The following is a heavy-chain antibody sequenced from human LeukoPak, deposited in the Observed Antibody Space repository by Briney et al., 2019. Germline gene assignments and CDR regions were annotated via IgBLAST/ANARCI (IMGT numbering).Heavy chain of an antibody. CDR2: IYSGGST. J-gene: IGHJ4*02. D-gene: IGHD6-19*01. CDR1: GFTVSSNY. V-gene: IGHV3-53*01. CDR3: ARDFSYSSGWWYY. Sequence: GGSLRLSCAASGFTVSSNYMSWVRQAPGKGLEWVSVIYSGGSTYYADSVKGRFTISRDNSKNTLYLQMNGLRAEDTAVYYCARDFSYSSGWWYYRGQGTLVTVSS.